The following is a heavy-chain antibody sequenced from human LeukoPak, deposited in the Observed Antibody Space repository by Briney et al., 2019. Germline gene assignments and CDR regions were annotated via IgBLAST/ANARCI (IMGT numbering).Heavy chain of an antibody. Sequence: PGGSLRLSCAASGFTFSSYAMPWVRQAPGKGLEWVAVISYDGSNKYYADSVKGRFTISRDNSKNTLYLQMNSLRAEDTAVYYCARDEYSYGYRYYFDYWGQGTLVTVSS. CDR1: GFTFSSYA. CDR2: ISYDGSNK. J-gene: IGHJ4*02. V-gene: IGHV3-30*04. CDR3: ARDEYSYGYRYYFDY. D-gene: IGHD5-18*01.